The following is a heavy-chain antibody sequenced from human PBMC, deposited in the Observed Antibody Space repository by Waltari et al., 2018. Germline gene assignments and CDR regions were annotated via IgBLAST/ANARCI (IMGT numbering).Heavy chain of an antibody. V-gene: IGHV1-2*06. D-gene: IGHD2-2*01. CDR1: GYTFTGYY. Sequence: QVQLVQSGAEVKKPGASVKVSCKASGYTFTGYYMHWVRQAPGQGLEWMGRIKHNSGGTNDAQKFQGRVTMTRDTSISTAYMELSRLRSDDTAVYYCAKLVHSPPNIIVVVPAMRGDYWGQGTLVIVSS. CDR2: IKHNSGGT. CDR3: AKLVHSPPNIIVVVPAMRGDY. J-gene: IGHJ4*02.